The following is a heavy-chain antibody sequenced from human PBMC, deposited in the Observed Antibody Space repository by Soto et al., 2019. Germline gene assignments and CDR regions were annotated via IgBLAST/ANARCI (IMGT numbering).Heavy chain of an antibody. J-gene: IGHJ6*02. CDR2: INPTSGDT. CDR3: ATILYYYYALDV. D-gene: IGHD2-21*01. V-gene: IGHV1-2*02. CDR1: GYAFTDYY. Sequence: KVSCKASGYAFTDYYMQWVQHSPGQGLEWLGWINPTSGDTNYAQKFHDRVTLTRDTSLSTAYMELSRLTSDDAALYYCATILYYYYALDVWGQGTTVTVS.